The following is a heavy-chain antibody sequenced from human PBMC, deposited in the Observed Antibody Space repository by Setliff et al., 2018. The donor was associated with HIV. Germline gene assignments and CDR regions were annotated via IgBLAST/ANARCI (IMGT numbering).Heavy chain of an antibody. Sequence: VASVKVSCKASADTFTNCLINWVRQAPGQGLEWMGGIIPVFGPPNYAEKFQRRLTITADESTNTAYMELIGLKSEDTAVYYCARDPTGGAARFDYWGQGTLVTVSS. CDR3: ARDPTGGAARFDY. CDR1: ADTFTNCL. V-gene: IGHV1-69*13. J-gene: IGHJ4*02. CDR2: IIPVFGPP. D-gene: IGHD6-6*01.